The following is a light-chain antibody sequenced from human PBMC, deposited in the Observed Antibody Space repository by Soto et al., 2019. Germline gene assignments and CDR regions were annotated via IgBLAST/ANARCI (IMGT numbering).Light chain of an antibody. J-gene: IGKJ4*01. CDR1: QGIASA. Sequence: AIPLTQSPSSLSASVGDRVTITCRASQGIASALAWYQQRPGKAPKFLIYDASTLASGVPSRFSGSGSGTDFTLTISSLQPEDFATYYCQQFNSYLLTFGGGTKVEIK. V-gene: IGKV1-13*02. CDR3: QQFNSYLLT. CDR2: DAS.